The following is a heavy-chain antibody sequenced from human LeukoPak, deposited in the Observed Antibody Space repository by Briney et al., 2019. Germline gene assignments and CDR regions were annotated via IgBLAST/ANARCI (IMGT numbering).Heavy chain of an antibody. Sequence: PGESLRLSCAASGFTFSTYAMSWVRQAPGKGLEWVGRIKSRTDGGTTDYAAPVKGRFTISRDDSKNTLYLQMNSLKTEDTAVYYCIPMWAFHMWGQGTMVTVSS. CDR1: GFTFSTYA. J-gene: IGHJ3*02. D-gene: IGHD2-21*01. V-gene: IGHV3-15*01. CDR3: IPMWAFHM. CDR2: IKSRTDGGTT.